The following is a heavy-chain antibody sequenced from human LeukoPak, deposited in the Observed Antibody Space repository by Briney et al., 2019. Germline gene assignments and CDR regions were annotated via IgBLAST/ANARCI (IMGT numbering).Heavy chain of an antibody. Sequence: GGSLRLSCAASGFTFNNAWMTWVRQAPGKGLEWLCRIKSKIDGGTADYAAPVKGRFSISRDDSKNTVFLQMNSLKTEDTAVYFCTTEAAITPGGVIAQPDYWGQGTLVTVSS. CDR2: IKSKIDGGTA. J-gene: IGHJ4*02. CDR3: TTEAAITPGGVIAQPDY. CDR1: GFTFNNAW. D-gene: IGHD3-16*02. V-gene: IGHV3-15*01.